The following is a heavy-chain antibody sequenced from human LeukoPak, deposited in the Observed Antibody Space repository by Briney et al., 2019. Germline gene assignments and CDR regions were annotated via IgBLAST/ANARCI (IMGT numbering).Heavy chain of an antibody. J-gene: IGHJ4*02. CDR2: ISAYNGNT. CDR3: ARDSVVVTAIYYFDY. V-gene: IGHV1-18*01. D-gene: IGHD2-21*02. Sequence: ASVKVSCKASGYTFTSYGISWVRQAPGQGLEWMGWISAYNGNTNYAQKLQGRVTMTTDTSTSTAYMELRSLRSDDTAVCYCARDSVVVTAIYYFDYWGQGTLVTVSS. CDR1: GYTFTSYG.